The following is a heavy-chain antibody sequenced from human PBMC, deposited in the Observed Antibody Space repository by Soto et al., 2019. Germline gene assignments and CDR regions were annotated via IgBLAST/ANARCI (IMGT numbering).Heavy chain of an antibody. CDR1: GGSISSYY. CDR3: ARGASLYYYDSSGYYYYFDY. V-gene: IGHV4-59*01. CDR2: IYYSGST. D-gene: IGHD3-22*01. J-gene: IGHJ4*02. Sequence: SETLSLTCTVSGGSISSYYWSWIRQPPGKGLEWIGYIYYSGSTNYNPSLKSRVTISVDTSKNQFSLKLSSVTAADTAVYYCARGASLYYYDSSGYYYYFDYWGQGTLVTVSS.